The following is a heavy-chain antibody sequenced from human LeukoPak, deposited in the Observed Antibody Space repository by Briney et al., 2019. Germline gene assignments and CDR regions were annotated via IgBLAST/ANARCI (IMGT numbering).Heavy chain of an antibody. J-gene: IGHJ4*02. Sequence: PGESLRLSCAASGFQLSNYAIFSGRQAPGKGLEYVSPITTNGGTTHYANSVKGRFTISRDNSKHTLYLQMGSLRAEDMAVYYRARDLYGDRKGFDYWGEGTLVTASS. CDR1: GFQLSNYA. CDR3: ARDLYGDRKGFDY. V-gene: IGHV3-64*01. CDR2: ITTNGGTT. D-gene: IGHD4-17*01.